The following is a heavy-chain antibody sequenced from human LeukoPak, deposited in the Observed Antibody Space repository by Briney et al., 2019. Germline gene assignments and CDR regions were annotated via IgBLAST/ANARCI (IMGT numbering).Heavy chain of an antibody. CDR1: GYTFTSYY. CDR2: INPSVGST. V-gene: IGHV1-46*01. Sequence: GASVKVSCKASGYTFTSYYMHWVRQAPGEGLEWMGIINPSVGSTSYAQKFQGRVTMTRDMSTSTVYMELSSLRSEDTAVYYCARGTVFGDYYYYIDVWGKETTVTVSS. J-gene: IGHJ6*03. D-gene: IGHD3-3*01. CDR3: ARGTVFGDYYYYIDV.